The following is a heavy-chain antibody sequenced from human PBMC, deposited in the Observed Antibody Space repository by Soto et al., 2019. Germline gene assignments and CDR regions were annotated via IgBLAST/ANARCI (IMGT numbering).Heavy chain of an antibody. Sequence: SGPTLVNPTHTLTLTCTFSGFSLRTSGMRVSWIRQPPGKALEWLARIDWDDDKFFSTSLETRLTISKDTSKNQVVLTMTNMDPVDTATYYCARMGSYDSCGLRGYYFDYWGQGTLVTVSS. CDR2: IDWDDDK. V-gene: IGHV2-70*04. CDR3: ARMGSYDSCGLRGYYFDY. J-gene: IGHJ4*02. D-gene: IGHD3-22*01. CDR1: GFSLRTSGMR.